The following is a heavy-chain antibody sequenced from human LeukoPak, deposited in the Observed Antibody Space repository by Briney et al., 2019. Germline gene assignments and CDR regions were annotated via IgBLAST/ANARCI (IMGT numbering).Heavy chain of an antibody. CDR3: ATLRDSSGYHSDY. J-gene: IGHJ4*02. Sequence: KPGESLKISCKGSGYSSTSYWIGWVRQMPGKGLEWMGIIYPGDSDTRYSPSFQGQVTISADKSISTAYLQWSSLKASDTAMYYCATLRDSSGYHSDYWGQGTLVTVSS. CDR2: IYPGDSDT. CDR1: GYSSTSYW. V-gene: IGHV5-51*03. D-gene: IGHD3-22*01.